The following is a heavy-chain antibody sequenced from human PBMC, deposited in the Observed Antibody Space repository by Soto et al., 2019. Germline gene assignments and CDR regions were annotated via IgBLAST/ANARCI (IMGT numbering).Heavy chain of an antibody. V-gene: IGHV1-2*02. Sequence: ASVKVSCKASGYTFTGYYMHWVRQAPGQGPEWMGWINPNSGDTHFAQKFQGRVTMTSDTSISTAYMKLSRLRSDDTAVYYCAREGIATTGSGAHDSWGQGTLVTVSS. CDR1: GYTFTGYY. J-gene: IGHJ4*02. CDR3: AREGIATTGSGAHDS. CDR2: INPNSGDT. D-gene: IGHD1-1*01.